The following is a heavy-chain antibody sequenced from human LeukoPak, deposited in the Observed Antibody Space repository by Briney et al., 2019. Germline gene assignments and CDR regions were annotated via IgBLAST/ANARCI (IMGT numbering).Heavy chain of an antibody. D-gene: IGHD1-14*01. V-gene: IGHV1-69*05. J-gene: IGHJ6*03. Sequence: GASVTVSCKASGGTFISYAISWVRQAPGQGLGWMGGIIPIFGTANYAQKFQGRVTITTDESTSTAYMELSSLRSEDTAVYYCARAGRDSPYYYYMDVWGKGTTVTVSS. CDR1: GGTFISYA. CDR2: IIPIFGTA. CDR3: ARAGRDSPYYYYMDV.